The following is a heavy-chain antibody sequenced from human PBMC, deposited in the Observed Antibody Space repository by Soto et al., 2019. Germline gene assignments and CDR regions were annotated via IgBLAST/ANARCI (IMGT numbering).Heavy chain of an antibody. CDR2: INAGNGNT. CDR1: GYTFTSYA. Sequence: ASVKVSCKASGYTFTSYAMHWVRQAPGQRLEWMGWINAGNGNTKYSQKFQGRVTITRDTSASTAYMELSSLRSEDTAVYYCARDVPSLPLFDYWGQGTLVTVSS. V-gene: IGHV1-3*01. D-gene: IGHD3-10*02. J-gene: IGHJ4*02. CDR3: ARDVPSLPLFDY.